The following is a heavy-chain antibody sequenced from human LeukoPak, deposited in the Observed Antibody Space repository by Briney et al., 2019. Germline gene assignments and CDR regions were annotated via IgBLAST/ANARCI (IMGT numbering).Heavy chain of an antibody. D-gene: IGHD3-10*01. CDR3: AREYGSGSYTGIDY. J-gene: IGHJ4*02. V-gene: IGHV1-2*02. CDR2: INPNSGDT. Sequence: ASVKVSCKASGYTFTNYYMHWVRQAPGQGLEWMGWINPNSGDTNYAQKFQGRVTMTRDTSISTGYMELSRLRSDDTALYYCAREYGSGSYTGIDYWGQGTLVTVSS. CDR1: GYTFTNYY.